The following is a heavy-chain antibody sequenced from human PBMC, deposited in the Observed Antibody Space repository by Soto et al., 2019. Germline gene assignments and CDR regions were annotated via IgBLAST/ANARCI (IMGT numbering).Heavy chain of an antibody. CDR3: ARALIQLWPHYYYGMDV. J-gene: IGHJ6*02. CDR1: GGSISSGDYY. D-gene: IGHD5-18*01. CDR2: IYYSGST. V-gene: IGHV4-30-4*01. Sequence: TLSLTCTVSGGSISSGDYYWSWMLQPPGKGLEWIGYIYYSGSTYYNPSLKSRVTISVDTSKNQFSLKLNSVTAADTAMYYCARALIQLWPHYYYGMDVWGQGTTVTVSS.